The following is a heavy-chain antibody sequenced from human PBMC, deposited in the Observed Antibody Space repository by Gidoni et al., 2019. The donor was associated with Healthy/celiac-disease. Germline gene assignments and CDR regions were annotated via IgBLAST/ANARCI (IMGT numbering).Heavy chain of an antibody. CDR3: AKDRGGGMFDP. V-gene: IGHV3-30*18. CDR2: ISYDGSNK. CDR1: GFTFSSYG. Sequence: QVQLVESGGGVVQPGRSLRLSCAASGFTFSSYGMHWVRQAPGKGLEWVAVISYDGSNKYYADSVKGRFTISRDNSKNTLYLQMNSLRAEDTAVYYCAKDRGGGMFDPWGQGTLVTVSS. J-gene: IGHJ5*02. D-gene: IGHD2-15*01.